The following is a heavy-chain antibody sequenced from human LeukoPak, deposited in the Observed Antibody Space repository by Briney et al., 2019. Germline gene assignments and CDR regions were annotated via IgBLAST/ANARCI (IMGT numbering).Heavy chain of an antibody. V-gene: IGHV3-23*01. CDR3: AKDLLLFSFPQYFDY. Sequence: GGSLRLSCAASGFTFSSYAMSWVRQAPGKGLEWVSSISGSGGSTYYPDSVKGRFTISRDNSKNTLYLQMNNLRAEDTAVYYCAKDLLLFSFPQYFDYWGQGTLVTVSS. J-gene: IGHJ4*02. CDR1: GFTFSSYA. CDR2: ISGSGGST. D-gene: IGHD2-2*01.